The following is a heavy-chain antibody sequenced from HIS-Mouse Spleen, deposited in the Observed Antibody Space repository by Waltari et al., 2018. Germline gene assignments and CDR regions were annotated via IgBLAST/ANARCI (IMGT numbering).Heavy chain of an antibody. J-gene: IGHJ2*01. D-gene: IGHD6-13*01. CDR1: GGSISSSSYY. Sequence: QLQLQESGPGLVKPSETLSLTCTVSGGSISSSSYYWGWIRQPPGKGLEWIGGIYYSGSTYYNPSLKSRVTISVDTSKNQFSLKLSSVTAADTAVYYCAREIPYSSSWYDWYFDLCGRGTLVTVSS. CDR2: IYYSGST. V-gene: IGHV4-39*07. CDR3: AREIPYSSSWYDWYFDL.